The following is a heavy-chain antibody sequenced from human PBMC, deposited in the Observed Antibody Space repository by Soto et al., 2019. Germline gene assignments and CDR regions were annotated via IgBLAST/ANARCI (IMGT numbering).Heavy chain of an antibody. V-gene: IGHV1-18*01. D-gene: IGHD3-22*01. CDR3: SRYGPPYDSSGYYKQNFDY. J-gene: IGHJ4*02. CDR1: GYTFTSYG. CDR2: ISAYNGNT. Sequence: ASVKVSCKASGYTFTSYGISWVRQAPGQGLEWMGWISAYNGNTNYAQKLQGRVTMTTDTSTSTAYIEQRSLRSDDTAVYYCSRYGPPYDSSGYYKQNFDYWGQGTLVTVSS.